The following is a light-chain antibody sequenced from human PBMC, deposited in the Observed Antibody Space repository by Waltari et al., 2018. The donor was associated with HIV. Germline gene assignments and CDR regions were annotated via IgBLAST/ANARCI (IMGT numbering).Light chain of an antibody. CDR2: DNN. CDR3: GTWDSSLSADVV. J-gene: IGLJ2*01. V-gene: IGLV1-51*01. Sequence: QSVLTQPPPVSAAPGQNVTISCPGSSSTIGNYHVSWYQQLPGTAPKLLIYDNNKRPSGIPDRVSGSKSGTSATLGITGLQTGDEADYYCGTWDSSLSADVVFGGGTKLTVL. CDR1: SSTIGNYH.